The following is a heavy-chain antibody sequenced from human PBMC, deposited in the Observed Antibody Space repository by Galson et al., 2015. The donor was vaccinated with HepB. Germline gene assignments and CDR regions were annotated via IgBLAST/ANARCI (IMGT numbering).Heavy chain of an antibody. CDR2: IYSGGST. J-gene: IGHJ5*02. V-gene: IGHV3-66*02. Sequence: SLRLSCAASGFTVSRNYMSWVRQAPGKGLEWVSVIYSGGSTYYADSVKGRFTISRDNSKNTLYLQMNSLRAEDTAVYYCARDGSVAGFNWFDPWGQGTLVTVSS. CDR1: GFTVSRNY. D-gene: IGHD6-19*01. CDR3: ARDGSVAGFNWFDP.